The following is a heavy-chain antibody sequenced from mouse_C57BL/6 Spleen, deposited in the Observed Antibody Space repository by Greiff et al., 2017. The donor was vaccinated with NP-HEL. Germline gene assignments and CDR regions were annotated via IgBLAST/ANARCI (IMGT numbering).Heavy chain of an antibody. CDR1: GYTFTSYW. CDR3: ARDGLFDY. J-gene: IGHJ2*01. V-gene: IGHV1-59*01. Sequence: QVQLKQPGAELVRPGTSVKLSCKASGYTFTSYWMHWVKQRPGQGLEWIGVIDPSDSYTNYNQKFKGKATLTVDTSSSTAYMQLSSLTSEDSAVYYCARDGLFDYWGQDTTLTVSS. CDR2: IDPSDSYT. D-gene: IGHD2-3*01.